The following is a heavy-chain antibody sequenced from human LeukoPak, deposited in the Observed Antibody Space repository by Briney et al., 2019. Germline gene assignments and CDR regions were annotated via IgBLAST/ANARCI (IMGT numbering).Heavy chain of an antibody. D-gene: IGHD1-26*01. CDR2: INSDGTST. CDR1: GFTFTSYW. CDR3: VRGAPFDY. Sequence: AGSLRLSCAASGFTFTSYWMHWVRQAPGKGLVWVSRINSDGTSTNYADSVKGRFTISRDNAKNMLYLQMNSLRVDDTAVYYCVRGAPFDYWGQGTLVTVSS. J-gene: IGHJ4*02. V-gene: IGHV3-74*01.